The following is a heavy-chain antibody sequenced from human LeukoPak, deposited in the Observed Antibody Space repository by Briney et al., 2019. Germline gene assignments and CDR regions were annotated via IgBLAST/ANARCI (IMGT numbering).Heavy chain of an antibody. CDR3: ARDKGKYSSSSLDY. J-gene: IGHJ4*02. V-gene: IGHV1-18*01. CDR2: ISAYNGNT. D-gene: IGHD6-6*01. Sequence: ASVKVSCKASGYTFTSYGISRVRQAPGQGLEWMGWISAYNGNTNYAQKLQGRVTMTTDTSTSTAYMELRSLRSDDTAVYYCARDKGKYSSSSLDYWGQGTLVTVSS. CDR1: GYTFTSYG.